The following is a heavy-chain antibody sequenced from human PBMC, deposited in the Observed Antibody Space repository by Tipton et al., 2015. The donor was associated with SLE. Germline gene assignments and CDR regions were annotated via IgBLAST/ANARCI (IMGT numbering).Heavy chain of an antibody. V-gene: IGHV3-33*01. J-gene: IGHJ6*03. CDR3: ASELSYGSGSYYSRGYYMDV. CDR2: IWYDGSNK. CDR1: GFTFSSYG. Sequence: SLRLSCAASGFTFSSYGMHWVRQAPGKGLEWVAVIWYDGSNKYYADSVKGRFTISRDNSKNTLYLQMNSLRAEDTAVYYCASELSYGSGSYYSRGYYMDVWGKGTTVTVSS. D-gene: IGHD3-10*01.